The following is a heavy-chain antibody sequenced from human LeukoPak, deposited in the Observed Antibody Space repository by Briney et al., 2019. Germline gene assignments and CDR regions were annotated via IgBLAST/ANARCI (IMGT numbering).Heavy chain of an antibody. V-gene: IGHV3-30-3*01. CDR1: GFTFSSYA. Sequence: PGGSLRLSCAASGFTFSSYAMHWVRQAPGKGLEWVAVISYDGSNKYYADSVKGRFTISRDNSKNTLYPQMNSLRAEDTAVYYCAIAPVVVVAANDYWGQGTLVTVSS. D-gene: IGHD2-15*01. J-gene: IGHJ4*02. CDR2: ISYDGSNK. CDR3: AIAPVVVVAANDY.